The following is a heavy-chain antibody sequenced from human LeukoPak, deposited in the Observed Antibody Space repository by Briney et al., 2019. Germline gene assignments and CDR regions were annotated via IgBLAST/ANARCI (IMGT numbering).Heavy chain of an antibody. D-gene: IGHD5-18*01. Sequence: SETLSLTCTVSGGSISTYYWSWIRQSPGKGLEWIGYIYYDGSTNYNPSLKSRVTISLDMSKNQFSLKLTSVTAAETAVYYCARGGRYRYGYNEYHLYMDIWGKGTTVTVSS. CDR3: ARGGRYRYGYNEYHLYMDI. J-gene: IGHJ6*03. V-gene: IGHV4-59*12. CDR2: IYYDGST. CDR1: GGSISTYY.